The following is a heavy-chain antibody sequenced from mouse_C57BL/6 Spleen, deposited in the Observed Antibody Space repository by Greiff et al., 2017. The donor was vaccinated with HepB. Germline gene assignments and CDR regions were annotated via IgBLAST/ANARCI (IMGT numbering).Heavy chain of an antibody. CDR2: IYPSDSET. V-gene: IGHV1-61*01. Sequence: QVHVKQPGAELVRPGSSVKLSCKASGYTFTSYWMDWVKQRPGQGLEWIGNIYPSDSETHYNQKFKDKATLTVDKSSSTAYMQLSSLTSEDSAVYYCARHWERAMDYWGQGTSVTVSS. CDR1: GYTFTSYW. J-gene: IGHJ4*01. D-gene: IGHD4-1*01. CDR3: ARHWERAMDY.